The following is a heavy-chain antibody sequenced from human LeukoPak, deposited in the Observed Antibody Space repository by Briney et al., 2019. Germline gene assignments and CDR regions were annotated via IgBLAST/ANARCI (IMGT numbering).Heavy chain of an antibody. Sequence: GSLRLSCAASGFPFSSYAMSWVRQAPGKGLEWVSAISGSGGSTYYADSVKGRFTISRDNSKNTLYLQMNSLRAEDTAVYYCAKDQYYDSSGYLDYWGQGTLVTVSS. CDR3: AKDQYYDSSGYLDY. CDR2: ISGSGGST. CDR1: GFPFSSYA. J-gene: IGHJ4*02. D-gene: IGHD3-22*01. V-gene: IGHV3-23*01.